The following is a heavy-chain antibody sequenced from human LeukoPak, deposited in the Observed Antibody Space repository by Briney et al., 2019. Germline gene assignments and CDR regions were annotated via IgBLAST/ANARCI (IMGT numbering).Heavy chain of an antibody. Sequence: SETLSLTCTVSGGSISSSSYYWGWIRQPPGKGLEWIGSIYYSGSTYYNPSLKSRVTISVDTSKNQFSLKLSSVTAADTAVYYCAKTALGYCSGGSCYWFDPWGQGTLVTVSS. CDR1: GGSISSSSYY. V-gene: IGHV4-39*07. CDR2: IYYSGST. J-gene: IGHJ5*02. D-gene: IGHD2-15*01. CDR3: AKTALGYCSGGSCYWFDP.